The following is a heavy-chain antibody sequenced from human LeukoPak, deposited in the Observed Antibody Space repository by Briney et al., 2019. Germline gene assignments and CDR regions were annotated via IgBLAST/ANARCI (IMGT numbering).Heavy chain of an antibody. D-gene: IGHD3-9*01. Sequence: GGSLRLSCAASGFTFSNFAMTWVRQAPGKGLEWVSGVSGSGDTTYYADSVRGRFPISRENSKNILYLQMNSLRAEDTALYFCAKLAVYDILTGYYKNWFDPWGQGTLVSVSS. CDR3: AKLAVYDILTGYYKNWFDP. CDR1: GFTFSNFA. J-gene: IGHJ5*02. CDR2: VSGSGDTT. V-gene: IGHV3-23*01.